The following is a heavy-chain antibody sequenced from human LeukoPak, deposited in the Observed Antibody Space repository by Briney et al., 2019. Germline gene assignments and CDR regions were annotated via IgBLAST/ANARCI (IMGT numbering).Heavy chain of an antibody. Sequence: SETLSLTCAVYGGSFSGYYWSWIRQPPGKGLEWIGYIYYSGSTNYSPSLKSRVTISVDTSKNQFSLKLSSVTAADTAVYYCARAGLYYDFWSGLDYWGQGTLVTVSS. D-gene: IGHD3-3*01. CDR2: IYYSGST. V-gene: IGHV4-59*01. CDR1: GGSFSGYY. J-gene: IGHJ4*02. CDR3: ARAGLYYDFWSGLDY.